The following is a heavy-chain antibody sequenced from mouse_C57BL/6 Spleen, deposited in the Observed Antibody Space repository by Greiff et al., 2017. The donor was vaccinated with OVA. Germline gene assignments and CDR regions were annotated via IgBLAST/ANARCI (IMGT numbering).Heavy chain of an antibody. J-gene: IGHJ1*03. Sequence: EVNVVESGGGLVKPGGSLKLSCAASGFTFSSYAMSWVRQTPEKRLEWVATISDGGSYTYYPDNVKGRFTISRDNAMNNLYLQMSHLKSEDTAMYYCARDYYGSSYRYFDVWGTGTTVTVSS. V-gene: IGHV5-4*01. D-gene: IGHD1-1*01. CDR3: ARDYYGSSYRYFDV. CDR1: GFTFSSYA. CDR2: ISDGGSYT.